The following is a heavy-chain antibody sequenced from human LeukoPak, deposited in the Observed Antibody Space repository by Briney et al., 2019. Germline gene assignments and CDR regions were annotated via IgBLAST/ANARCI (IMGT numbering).Heavy chain of an antibody. J-gene: IGHJ4*02. Sequence: SVKVSCKASGYTFTNYAMNWVRQAPGQGLEWMGRIIPILGIANYAQKFQGRVTITADKSTSTAYMELSSLRSEDTAVYYCARGVVAATSHFDYWGQGTLVTVSS. CDR2: IIPILGIA. CDR1: GYTFTNYA. D-gene: IGHD2-15*01. V-gene: IGHV1-69*04. CDR3: ARGVVAATSHFDY.